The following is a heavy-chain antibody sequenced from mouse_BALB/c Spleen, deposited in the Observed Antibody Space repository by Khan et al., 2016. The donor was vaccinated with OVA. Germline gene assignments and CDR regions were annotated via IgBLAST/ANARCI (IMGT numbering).Heavy chain of an antibody. D-gene: IGHD2-4*01. J-gene: IGHJ2*01. V-gene: IGHV3-2*02. CDR3: ARWDYDAPNY. CDR2: ISYSGST. CDR1: GYSITSDYA. Sequence: EVKLEESGPGLVKPSQSLSLTCTVTGYSITSDYAWNWIRQFPGNKLEWMGFISYSGSTSYNPSLKSRISITRDTSNNQFFLQLNSVTTEDTATYYCARWDYDAPNYWGQGTTLTVSS.